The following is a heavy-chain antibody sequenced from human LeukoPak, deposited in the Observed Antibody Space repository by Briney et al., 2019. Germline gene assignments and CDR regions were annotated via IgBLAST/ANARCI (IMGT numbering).Heavy chain of an antibody. CDR3: ARRDYDILTGYSYYYMDV. V-gene: IGHV4-59*08. Sequence: SETLSLTCTVSGGSISSYYWSWIRQPPGKGLEWIGYIYYSGSTNYSPSLKSRVTISVDTSKNQFSLKLSSVTAADTAVYYCARRDYDILTGYSYYYMDVWGKGTTVTVSS. CDR2: IYYSGST. D-gene: IGHD3-9*01. CDR1: GGSISSYY. J-gene: IGHJ6*03.